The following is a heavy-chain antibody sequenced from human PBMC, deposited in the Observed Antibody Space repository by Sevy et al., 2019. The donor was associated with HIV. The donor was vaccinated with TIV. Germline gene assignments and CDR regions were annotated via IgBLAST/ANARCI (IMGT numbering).Heavy chain of an antibody. CDR2: INPNNGDA. CDR1: GYSFTGFY. J-gene: IGHJ4*02. V-gene: IGHV1-2*02. Sequence: ASVKVSCKASGYSFTGFYIHWMRQAPGQGLEWMGLINPNNGDAKYAQKYQGRVTMTRDTSATTTYMELTSLRSDDTAMYYGVRGYFGSGSYRLLYWGQGAPVTVSS. CDR3: VRGYFGSGSYRLLY. D-gene: IGHD3-10*01.